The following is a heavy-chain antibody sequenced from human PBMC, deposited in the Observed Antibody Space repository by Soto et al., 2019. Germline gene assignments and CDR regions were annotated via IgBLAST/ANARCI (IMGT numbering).Heavy chain of an antibody. CDR3: AREISSSWYRCRSYYYYGMDV. D-gene: IGHD6-13*01. V-gene: IGHV3-30-3*01. J-gene: IGHJ6*02. CDR1: GFTFSSYA. Sequence: PGGSLRLSCAASGFTFSSYAMHWVRQAPGKGLEWVAVISYDGSNKYYADSVKGRFTISRDNSKNTLYLQMSSLRAEDTAVYYCAREISSSWYRCRSYYYYGMDVWGQGTTVTVSS. CDR2: ISYDGSNK.